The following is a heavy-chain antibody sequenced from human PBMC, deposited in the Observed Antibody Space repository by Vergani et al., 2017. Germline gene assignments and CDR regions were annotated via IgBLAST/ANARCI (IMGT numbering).Heavy chain of an antibody. J-gene: IGHJ6*03. CDR3: ARVNAETNGHLDYYYYMDV. CDR1: GGSFTSYH. D-gene: IGHD2-8*01. V-gene: IGHV4-34*01. CDR2: NDHPGRP. Sequence: QVQLQQWGGGLLKPSETLSLTCVVNGGSFTSYHWTLIRQSPGEGLEWVGDNDHPGRPDYNPYLKSRLTMSVDKSPNEFSLTLNSVTATDTAIYFCARVNAETNGHLDYYYYMDVWGQGTAVTVS.